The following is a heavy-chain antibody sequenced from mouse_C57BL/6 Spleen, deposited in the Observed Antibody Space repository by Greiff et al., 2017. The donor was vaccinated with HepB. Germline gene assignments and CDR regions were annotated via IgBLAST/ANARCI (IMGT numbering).Heavy chain of an antibody. J-gene: IGHJ2*01. CDR1: GFNIKDDY. V-gene: IGHV14-4*01. D-gene: IGHD2-4*01. Sequence: EVQLQQSGAELVRPGASVKLSCTASGFNIKDDYMHWVKQRPEQGLEWIGWIDPENGDTEYASKFQGKATITADTSSNTAYLQLSSLTSEDTAVYYCTTNPLYDYDRGLDYWGQGTTLTVSS. CDR2: IDPENGDT. CDR3: TTNPLYDYDRGLDY.